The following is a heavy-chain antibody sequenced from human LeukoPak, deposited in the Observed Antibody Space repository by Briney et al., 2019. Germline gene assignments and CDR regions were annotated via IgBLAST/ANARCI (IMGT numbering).Heavy chain of an antibody. CDR1: GFTFTSSA. J-gene: IGHJ4*02. D-gene: IGHD4-17*01. CDR2: IVVGSGNT. Sequence: ASVKVSCKASGFTFTSSAMQWVRQARGQRLEWIGWIVVGSGNTNYAQKFQERVTITRDMSTSTAYMEPSSLRSEDTAVYYCAAVGYRLRYYFDYWGQGTLVTVSS. CDR3: AAVGYRLRYYFDY. V-gene: IGHV1-58*02.